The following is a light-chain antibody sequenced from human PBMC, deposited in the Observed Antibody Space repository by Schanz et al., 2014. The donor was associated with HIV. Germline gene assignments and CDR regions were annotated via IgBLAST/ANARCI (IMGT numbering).Light chain of an antibody. J-gene: IGLJ2*01. V-gene: IGLV1-47*01. CDR3: ATWDDSLNGNVV. Sequence: QSVLTQPPSASGTTGQRVTISCSGSSSNIGTNYVYWYQQLPGTAPKLLIYRNNQRPSGVPDRFSGSKSGTSASLAISGLQSEDEADYYCATWDDSLNGNVVFGGGTKLTVL. CDR2: RNN. CDR1: SSNIGTNY.